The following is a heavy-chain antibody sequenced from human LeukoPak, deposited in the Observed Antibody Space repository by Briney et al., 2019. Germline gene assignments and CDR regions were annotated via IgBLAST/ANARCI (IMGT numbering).Heavy chain of an antibody. CDR2: IIPIFGTA. CDR1: GGTFSSYA. D-gene: IGHD6-13*01. Sequence: ASVKVSCKASGGTFSSYAISWVRQAPGQGLEWMGGIIPIFGTANYAQKFQGRVTITADKSTSTAYMELSSLRSEDTAVYYCARGGDIAAAGNFEFDPWGQGTLVTVSS. J-gene: IGHJ5*02. V-gene: IGHV1-69*06. CDR3: ARGGDIAAAGNFEFDP.